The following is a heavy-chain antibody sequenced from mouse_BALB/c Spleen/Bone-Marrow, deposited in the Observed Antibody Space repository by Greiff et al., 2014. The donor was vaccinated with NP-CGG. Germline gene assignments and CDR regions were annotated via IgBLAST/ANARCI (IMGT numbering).Heavy chain of an antibody. CDR3: ARITTATGAMDY. CDR2: IWADGST. D-gene: IGHD1-2*01. J-gene: IGHJ4*01. CDR1: GFSLTNYG. V-gene: IGHV2-9*02. Sequence: VKLQESGPGLVAPSQSLSITCTVSGFSLTNYGVHWVRQPPGKGLKWLGVIWADGSTNYNSALMSRLSISKDNSKSQVFFKMNSLQTDDTAMYYCARITTATGAMDYWGQGTSVTVSS.